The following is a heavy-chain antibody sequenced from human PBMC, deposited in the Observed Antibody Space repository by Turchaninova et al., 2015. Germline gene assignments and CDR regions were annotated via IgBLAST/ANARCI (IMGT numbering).Heavy chain of an antibody. Sequence: QVQLQESGPGLVKPSETLSLTCAVSGYSISSGYYWGWMRQPPGKGLEWIGNIYHSASTYYNPSLKSRVTISVDTSKNQFSLKLSSVTAADTAVYYCARQGGRVFDYWGQGTLVTVSS. D-gene: IGHD3-16*01. J-gene: IGHJ4*02. CDR1: GYSISSGYY. V-gene: IGHV4-38-2*01. CDR3: ARQGGRVFDY. CDR2: IYHSAST.